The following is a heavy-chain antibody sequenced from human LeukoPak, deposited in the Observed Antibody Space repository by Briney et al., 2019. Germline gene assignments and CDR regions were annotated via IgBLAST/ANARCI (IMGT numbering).Heavy chain of an antibody. CDR3: ATIPGDYDILTGYSH. CDR2: FDPEDGET. D-gene: IGHD3-9*01. J-gene: IGHJ4*02. V-gene: IGHV1-24*01. Sequence: GASVKVSCKVSGYTLTELSMHWVRQAPGKGLEWMGGFDPEDGETIYAQKFQGRVTMTEDTSTDTAYMELSCLRSEDTAVYYCATIPGDYDILTGYSHWGQGTLVTVSS. CDR1: GYTLTELS.